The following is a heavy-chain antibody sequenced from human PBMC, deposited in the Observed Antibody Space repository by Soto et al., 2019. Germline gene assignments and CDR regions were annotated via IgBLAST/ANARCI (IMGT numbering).Heavy chain of an antibody. CDR1: GFTFSSYA. V-gene: IGHV3-23*01. CDR3: ALIAVAGTDYYYYYGMDV. J-gene: IGHJ6*02. D-gene: IGHD6-19*01. Sequence: GGSLRLSCAASGFTFSSYAMSWVRQAPGKGLEWVSAISGSGGSTYYADSVKGRFTISRDNSKNTLYLQMNSLRAEDTAVYYCALIAVAGTDYYYYYGMDVWGQGTTVTVSS. CDR2: ISGSGGST.